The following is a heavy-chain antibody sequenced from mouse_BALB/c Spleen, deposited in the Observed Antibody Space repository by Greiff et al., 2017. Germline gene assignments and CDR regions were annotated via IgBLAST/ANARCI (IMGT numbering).Heavy chain of an antibody. CDR3: ARTGPSNWAYAMDD. Sequence: VQLQQSGAELVRPGSSVKISCKASGYAFSSYWMNWVKQRPGQGLEWIGQIYPGDGDTNYNGKFKGKATLTADKSSSTAYMQLSSLTSEDSAVYFCARTGPSNWAYAMDDWGQGTSVTVSS. V-gene: IGHV1-80*01. CDR2: IYPGDGDT. J-gene: IGHJ4*01. D-gene: IGHD4-1*01. CDR1: GYAFSSYW.